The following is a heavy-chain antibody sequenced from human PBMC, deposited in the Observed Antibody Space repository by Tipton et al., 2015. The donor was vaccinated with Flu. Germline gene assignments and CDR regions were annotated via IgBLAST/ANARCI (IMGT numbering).Heavy chain of an antibody. Sequence: SLRLSCAASGFIFDDYAMHWVRQAPGKGLEWVSGISWNSGSIGYANSVKGRFTISRDNAKNSLYLQMDSLRADDTAFYYCAKVAPYCTSVDCQIFDFWGQGPLVTVSS. CDR2: ISWNSGSI. V-gene: IGHV3-9*01. J-gene: IGHJ4*02. CDR1: GFIFDDYA. CDR3: AKVAPYCTSVDCQIFDF. D-gene: IGHD2-8*02.